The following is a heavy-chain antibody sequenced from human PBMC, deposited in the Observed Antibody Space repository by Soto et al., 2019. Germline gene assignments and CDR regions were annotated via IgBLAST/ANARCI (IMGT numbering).Heavy chain of an antibody. CDR1: GGSITNYY. CDR2: INYDGYS. J-gene: IGHJ6*02. V-gene: IGHV4-59*08. D-gene: IGHD3-10*01. CDR3: AGQGFGPLHGLVDV. Sequence: QVQLQESGPGLVKPSETLSLTCTVSGGSITNYYCSWFRQPPGKGLEWIGYINYDGYSAYNLSLKRRVTLTMDASKTQFSLMLESVTATDTAVYYCAGQGFGPLHGLVDVWGPGTTVIVSS.